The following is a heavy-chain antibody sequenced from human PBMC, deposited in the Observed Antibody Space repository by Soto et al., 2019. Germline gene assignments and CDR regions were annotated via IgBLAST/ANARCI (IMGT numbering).Heavy chain of an antibody. D-gene: IGHD3-3*01. CDR1: GFTFSSYE. CDR3: ARDLLHYDFWSGYSAYFYYGMDV. Sequence: GGSLRLSCAASGFTFSSYEMNWVRQAPGQGLEWVSYISESGGTVYYADSVKGRFTVSRDNAQNSVYLQMNSLRTEDTAVYYCARDLLHYDFWSGYSAYFYYGMDVWGPGTTVTVSS. CDR2: ISESGGTV. V-gene: IGHV3-48*03. J-gene: IGHJ6*02.